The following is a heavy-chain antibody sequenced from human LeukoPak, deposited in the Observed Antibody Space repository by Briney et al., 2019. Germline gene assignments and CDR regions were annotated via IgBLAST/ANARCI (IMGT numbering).Heavy chain of an antibody. V-gene: IGHV3-30*02. J-gene: IGHJ4*02. CDR1: RFRFASYG. Sequence: GGSLRLSCAASRFRFASYGMHWVRQAPGKGLEWVAYIRYDGSDKYYADSVKGRYTISRDNSKNTLSLQMTTLRPDDTAIYYCARDTSVGAAYFDVWGQGALVAVSS. CDR2: IRYDGSDK. CDR3: ARDTSVGAAYFDV. D-gene: IGHD2-15*01.